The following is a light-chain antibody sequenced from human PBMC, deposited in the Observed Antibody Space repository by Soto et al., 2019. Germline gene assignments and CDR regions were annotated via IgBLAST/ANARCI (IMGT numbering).Light chain of an antibody. CDR2: KAS. CDR1: QTISTW. Sequence: IQMTQSPSTLSASVGDRVTFTCRASQTISTWLAWYQQKPGEAPKLLIYKASTLEVGVPSRFSASGSGTEFTLTINTLQPADFATYYCQQYNSYPWTSAQGTKVDIK. J-gene: IGKJ1*01. CDR3: QQYNSYPWT. V-gene: IGKV1-5*03.